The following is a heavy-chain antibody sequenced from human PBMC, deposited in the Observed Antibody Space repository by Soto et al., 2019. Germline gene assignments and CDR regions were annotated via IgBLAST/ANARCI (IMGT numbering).Heavy chain of an antibody. Sequence: GESLKISCKGSGYSFTSYWISWVRQMPGKGLEWMGRIDPSDSYTNYSPSFQGHVTISADKSISTAYLQWSSLKASDTAMYYCATHISRLSSGVVPLYYYGMDVWGQGTTVTVSS. CDR3: ATHISRLSSGVVPLYYYGMDV. CDR1: GYSFTSYW. CDR2: IDPSDSYT. J-gene: IGHJ6*02. D-gene: IGHD2-2*01. V-gene: IGHV5-10-1*01.